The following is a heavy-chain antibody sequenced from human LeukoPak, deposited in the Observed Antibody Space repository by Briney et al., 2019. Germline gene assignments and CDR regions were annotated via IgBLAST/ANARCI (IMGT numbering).Heavy chain of an antibody. D-gene: IGHD6-19*01. J-gene: IGHJ5*02. CDR2: IYYSATT. V-gene: IGHV4-39*01. CDR1: GGSIRSSGYY. CDR3: ARLYDSGWICDL. Sequence: SETLSLTCTVSGGSIRSSGYYWGWIRQPPEKGLEWIGTIYYSATTYYNPSLKSRVTISVDTSKNQFSLKLSSVTAADTAVYYCARLYDSGWICDLWGQGTLVTVSS.